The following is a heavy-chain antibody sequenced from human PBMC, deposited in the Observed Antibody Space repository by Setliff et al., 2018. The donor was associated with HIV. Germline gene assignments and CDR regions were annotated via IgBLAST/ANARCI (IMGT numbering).Heavy chain of an antibody. D-gene: IGHD3-22*01. Sequence: SNSRYYWAWIRQPPGKGLEYIGSIHYDEKTYYNPSLKSRVTISIDTSKNRFSLTMTSVTAADTAVYYCASRVYYYDSNNFLREEGFDPWGQGTLVTVS. CDR3: ASRVYYYDSNNFLREEGFDP. CDR2: IHYDEKT. J-gene: IGHJ5*02. CDR1: SNSRYY. V-gene: IGHV4-39*02.